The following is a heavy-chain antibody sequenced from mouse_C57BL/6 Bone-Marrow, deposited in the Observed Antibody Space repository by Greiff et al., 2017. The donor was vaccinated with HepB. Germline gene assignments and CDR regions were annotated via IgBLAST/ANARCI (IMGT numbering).Heavy chain of an antibody. CDR1: GYTFTSYW. V-gene: IGHV1-50*01. D-gene: IGHD2-4*01. Sequence: QVQLQQPGAELVKPGASVKLSCKASGYTFTSYWMQWVKQRPGQGLEWIGEIDPSDSYTNYNQKFKGKATLTVDTSSSTAYMQLSSLTSEDSAVYYCARPPLLCDYDGYYFDYWGQGTTLTVSS. CDR2: IDPSDSYT. J-gene: IGHJ2*01. CDR3: ARPPLLCDYDGYYFDY.